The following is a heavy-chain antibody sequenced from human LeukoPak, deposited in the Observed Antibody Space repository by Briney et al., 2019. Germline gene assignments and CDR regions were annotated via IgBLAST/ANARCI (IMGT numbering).Heavy chain of an antibody. CDR3: ARLAAIEVIEYDI. D-gene: IGHD2-2*01. Sequence: SETLSLTCAVNGGSFSGYYWSWIRQPPGKGLEWIGEINHRGSTKYNPALKSQITISVDRTNIQFSLNLNSVTAADTAVYYCARLAAIEVIEYDICGQGTRVTVSP. V-gene: IGHV4-34*01. CDR1: GGSFSGYY. CDR2: INHRGST. J-gene: IGHJ3*02.